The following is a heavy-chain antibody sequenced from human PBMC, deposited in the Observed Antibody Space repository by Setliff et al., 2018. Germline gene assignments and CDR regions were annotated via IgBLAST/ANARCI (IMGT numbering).Heavy chain of an antibody. Sequence: SETLSLTCTVSGVSIRGFYWPWIRQSPKRGLEWLGYAFHTGKTDYNPSLMSRVIISIDMSRKQFSLKLSSVTAADTAMYFCARGGYNSRSGYSAYYYDYWGQGALVTVSS. CDR3: ARGGYNSRSGYSAYYYDY. V-gene: IGHV4-59*03. CDR1: GVSIRGFY. J-gene: IGHJ4*02. CDR2: AFHTGKT. D-gene: IGHD3-3*01.